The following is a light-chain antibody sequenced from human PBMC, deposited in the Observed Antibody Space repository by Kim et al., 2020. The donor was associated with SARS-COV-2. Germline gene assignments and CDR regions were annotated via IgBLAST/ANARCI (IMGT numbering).Light chain of an antibody. CDR1: QGISRF. Sequence: STSLGDRVTITCRASQGISRFLAWFQQKPGKAPEHLIYAASTLQSGVPSRFSGSGSGTEYSLTITGLQPEDFATYFCQQFQSYPYTFGQGTKLEI. V-gene: IGKV1-9*01. CDR3: QQFQSYPYT. J-gene: IGKJ2*01. CDR2: AAS.